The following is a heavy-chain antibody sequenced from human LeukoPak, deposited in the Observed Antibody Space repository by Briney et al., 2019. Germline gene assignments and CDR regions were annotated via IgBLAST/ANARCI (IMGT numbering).Heavy chain of an antibody. D-gene: IGHD4-17*01. V-gene: IGHV2-5*02. CDR3: AHAYNTVRIGPPFDY. CDR1: GFSLSTSGVG. J-gene: IGHJ4*02. CDR2: IYWDDDK. Sequence: VSGPTLVKPTQTLTLTCTFCGFSLSTSGVGVGWIRQPPGKALEWLALIYWDDDKRYSPSLKSRLTITKDTSKNQVVLTMTNMDPVDTATYYCAHAYNTVRIGPPFDYWGQGTLVTVSS.